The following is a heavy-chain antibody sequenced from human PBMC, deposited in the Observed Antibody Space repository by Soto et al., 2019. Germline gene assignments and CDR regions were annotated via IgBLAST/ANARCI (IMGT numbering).Heavy chain of an antibody. D-gene: IGHD3-16*01. J-gene: IGHJ5*02. V-gene: IGHV4-34*01. CDR1: GGSFSGYY. Sequence: PAETLSLTCAVYGGSFSGYYWGWMRQPPGKGLEWIGEINHSGSTNYNPSLKSRVTISVDTSKNQFSLKLSSVTAADTAVYYCARVLGSWTNWFDPWGQGTLVTVSS. CDR2: INHSGST. CDR3: ARVLGSWTNWFDP.